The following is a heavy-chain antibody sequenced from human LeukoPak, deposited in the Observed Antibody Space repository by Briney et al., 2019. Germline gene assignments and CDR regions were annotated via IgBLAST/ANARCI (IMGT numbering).Heavy chain of an antibody. V-gene: IGHV3-7*01. J-gene: IGHJ4*02. CDR2: IKQDGSEK. CDR1: GFTFSSYV. Sequence: PGGSLRLSCAASGFTFSSYVMHWVRQAPGKGLEWVANIKQDGSEKYYVDSVKGRFTISRDNAKNSLYLQMNSLRAEDTAVYYCARVRRVLDYWGQGTLVTVSS. CDR3: ARVRRVLDY. D-gene: IGHD3-10*01.